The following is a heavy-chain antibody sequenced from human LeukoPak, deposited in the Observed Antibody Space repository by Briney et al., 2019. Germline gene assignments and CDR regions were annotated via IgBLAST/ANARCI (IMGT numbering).Heavy chain of an antibody. Sequence: YAXXWVRQAXGKGLEWVSAISGSGATAYYADSVNGRFTISRDNAKNTLYVQMNSLRAEDTAVYYCLRIFGSDEGADYWGQGTLVAVAS. V-gene: IGHV3-23*01. CDR1: YA. D-gene: IGHD2-15*01. J-gene: IGHJ4*02. CDR3: LRIFGSDEGADY. CDR2: ISGSGATA.